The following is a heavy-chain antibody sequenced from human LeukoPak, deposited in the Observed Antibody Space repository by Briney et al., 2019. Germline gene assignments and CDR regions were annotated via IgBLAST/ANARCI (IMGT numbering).Heavy chain of an antibody. J-gene: IGHJ4*02. Sequence: SDTLSHTYAVYGGSFSCYYWRWIRHPPGKRLEWIGEINHSGNTNYNPSLKSRVTISVDTSKNQFSLKLSSVTVADTAVDHCARSYAVITDAFDYWGQGTLVTVSS. CDR3: ARSYAVITDAFDY. V-gene: IGHV4-34*01. CDR2: INHSGNT. CDR1: GGSFSCYY. D-gene: IGHD3-22*01.